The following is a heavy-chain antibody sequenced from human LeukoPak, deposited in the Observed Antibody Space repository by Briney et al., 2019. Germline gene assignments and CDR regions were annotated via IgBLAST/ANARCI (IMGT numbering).Heavy chain of an antibody. Sequence: PGGSLRLSCAASVFTFDDYGMSWVRQAPGKGLEWVSGINWNGGSTGYADSVKGRFTISRDNAKNSLYLQMNSLRVEDTALYYCARGGGSCYNPGGQGTLVTVSS. D-gene: IGHD2-15*01. J-gene: IGHJ4*02. CDR1: VFTFDDYG. CDR2: INWNGGST. V-gene: IGHV3-20*04. CDR3: ARGGGSCYNP.